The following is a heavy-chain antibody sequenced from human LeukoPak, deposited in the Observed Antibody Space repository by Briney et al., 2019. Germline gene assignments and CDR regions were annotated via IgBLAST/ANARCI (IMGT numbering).Heavy chain of an antibody. V-gene: IGHV1-3*01. CDR2: INAGNGNT. J-gene: IGHJ5*02. D-gene: IGHD1-26*01. CDR3: ARDVTRELHSWFDP. Sequence: ASVKVSCKASGYTFTSYAMHWVRQAPGQRLEWMGWINAGNGNTKYSQKFQGRVTITRDTSASTAYMELSSLRSEDTAVYYCARDVTRELHSWFDPWGQGTLVTVSS. CDR1: GYTFTSYA.